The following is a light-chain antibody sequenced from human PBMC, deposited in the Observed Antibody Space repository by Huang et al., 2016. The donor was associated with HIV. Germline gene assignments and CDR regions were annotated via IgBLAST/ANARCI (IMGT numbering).Light chain of an antibody. J-gene: IGKJ3*01. Sequence: DIQMTQSPSSLSASVGDRVTISCRASQGIANHLAWYQRRPVKAPKLLIYAASALPSGVPSRFSGSGSGTEFALTISSLQPEDVATYFCQKYNSAPRTFGPGTKVEIK. CDR1: QGIANH. CDR2: AAS. CDR3: QKYNSAPRT. V-gene: IGKV1-27*01.